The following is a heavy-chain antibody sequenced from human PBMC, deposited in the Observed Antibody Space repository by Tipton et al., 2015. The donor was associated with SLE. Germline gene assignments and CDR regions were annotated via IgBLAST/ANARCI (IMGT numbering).Heavy chain of an antibody. CDR1: GGSISCYY. D-gene: IGHD2-2*01. J-gene: IGHJ4*02. V-gene: IGHV4-4*07. CDR3: VVCSPSSCSYFDY. CDR2: IYPGGNT. Sequence: TLSLTCTVSGGSISCYYWGWIRQPAGKGLAWIGRIYPGGNTKYHPSLESRVTLSVDASKDQFSLRLTSVTAADTAVYYCVVCSPSSCSYFDYWGQGRLVTVSS.